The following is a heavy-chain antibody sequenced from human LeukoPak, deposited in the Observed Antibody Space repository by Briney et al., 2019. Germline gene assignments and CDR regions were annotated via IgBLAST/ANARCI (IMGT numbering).Heavy chain of an antibody. J-gene: IGHJ6*02. CDR2: ISSSSTTI. Sequence: GGSLRLSCAASGFTFNSYNMNWVRQAPGEGREWVSYISSSSTTIYYADSVKGRFTISRDNAKNALYLQMNSMRTEDTAVYYCATEGAAGAPYGMDVWGQGTTVTVSS. CDR1: GFTFNSYN. D-gene: IGHD6-13*01. V-gene: IGHV3-48*04. CDR3: ATEGAAGAPYGMDV.